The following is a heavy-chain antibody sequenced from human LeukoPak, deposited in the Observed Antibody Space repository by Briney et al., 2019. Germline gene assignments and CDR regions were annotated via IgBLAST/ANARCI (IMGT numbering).Heavy chain of an antibody. CDR1: GYSISSGYY. J-gene: IGHJ4*02. CDR2: IYHSGST. D-gene: IGHD6-19*01. CDR3: ARGDTSGWYPANGYFDY. Sequence: NPSETLSLTCTVSGYSISSGYYWGWIRQPPGKGLEWIGSIYHSGSTYYNPSLKSRVTISVDKSKNQFSLKLTSVTAADTAVYYCARGDTSGWYPANGYFDYWGQGNLVTVSS. V-gene: IGHV4-38-2*02.